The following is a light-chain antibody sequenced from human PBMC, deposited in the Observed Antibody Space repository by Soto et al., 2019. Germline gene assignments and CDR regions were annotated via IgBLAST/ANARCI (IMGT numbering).Light chain of an antibody. V-gene: IGLV2-14*01. J-gene: IGLJ2*01. CDR1: SSDVGGYKY. CDR3: SSYTSISTVV. CDR2: EVS. Sequence: QSVLTQPASVSGSPGQSITISCTGTSSDVGGYKYVSWYQQHPGKAPKVMIYEVSNRPSGVSNRFSGSKSGNTASLTISGLQAEDEADYYCSSYTSISTVVFGGGTKLTVL.